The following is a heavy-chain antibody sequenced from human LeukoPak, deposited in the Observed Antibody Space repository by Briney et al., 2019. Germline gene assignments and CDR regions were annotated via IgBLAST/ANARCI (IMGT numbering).Heavy chain of an antibody. J-gene: IGHJ4*02. V-gene: IGHV3-13*01. CDR3: ARASQFGELDY. CDR1: GFTFSSYD. D-gene: IGHD3-10*01. Sequence: GGSLRLSCAASGFTFSSYDMHWVRQATGKGLEWVSAIGTAGDTYYPGSVKGRFTISRENAKNSLHLQMNSLRAGDTAVYYCARASQFGELDYWGQGTLVTVSS. CDR2: IGTAGDT.